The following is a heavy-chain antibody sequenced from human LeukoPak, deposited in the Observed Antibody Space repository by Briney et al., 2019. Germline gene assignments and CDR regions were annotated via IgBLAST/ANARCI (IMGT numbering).Heavy chain of an antibody. Sequence: ASVKVSCKASGYTFTGYYMHWVRQAPGQGLEWMGWINPNSGGTNYAQKFQGRVTMTRDTSISTAYMELSRLRSDDTAVYYCARDQEYNWSPIDAFDIWGQGKMVTVSS. CDR1: GYTFTGYY. V-gene: IGHV1-2*02. CDR3: ARDQEYNWSPIDAFDI. J-gene: IGHJ3*02. CDR2: INPNSGGT. D-gene: IGHD1-20*01.